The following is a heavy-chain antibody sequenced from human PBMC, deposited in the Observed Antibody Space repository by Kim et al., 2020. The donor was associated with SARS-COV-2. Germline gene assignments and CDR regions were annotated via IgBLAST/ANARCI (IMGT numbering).Heavy chain of an antibody. CDR1: GFTFSSYG. V-gene: IGHV3-30*03. Sequence: GGSLRLSCAASGFTFSSYGMHWVRQAPGKGLEWVAVISYDGSNKYYADSVKGRFTISRDNSKNTLYLQMNSLRAEDTAVYYCAAGGYCSGGSCYGINWFDPWGQGTLVTVSS. J-gene: IGHJ5*02. D-gene: IGHD2-15*01. CDR3: AAGGYCSGGSCYGINWFDP. CDR2: ISYDGSNK.